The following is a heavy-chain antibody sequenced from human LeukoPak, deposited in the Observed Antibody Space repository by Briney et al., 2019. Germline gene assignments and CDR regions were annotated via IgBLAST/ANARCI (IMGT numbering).Heavy chain of an antibody. CDR3: ARRPARDTAMARGSFDY. Sequence: PSETLSLTCTVSGGSISSYYWSWIRQPAGKGLEWIGRIYTSGSTNYNPSLKSRVTMSVDTSKNQFSLKLSSVTAADTAVYYCARRPARDTAMARGSFDYWGQGTLVTVSS. CDR1: GGSISSYY. V-gene: IGHV4-4*07. CDR2: IYTSGST. J-gene: IGHJ4*02. D-gene: IGHD5-18*01.